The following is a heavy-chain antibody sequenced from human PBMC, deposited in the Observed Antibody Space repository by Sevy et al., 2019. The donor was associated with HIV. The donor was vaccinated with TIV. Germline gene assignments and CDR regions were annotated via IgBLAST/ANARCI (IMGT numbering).Heavy chain of an antibody. CDR1: GYIFTSYG. CDR2: ISGYNRDT. Sequence: ASVKVSCKASGYIFTSYGISWVRQAPGQGLERMGWISGYNRDTNYAQKFQGRVTMSTDTSTSTAYVELRSLRSDDTAVYSCSSDGVADRSAQFQYYYYGMDVWGQGTLVPVSS. CDR3: SSDGVADRSAQFQYYYYGMDV. J-gene: IGHJ6*02. V-gene: IGHV1-18*01. D-gene: IGHD2-8*01.